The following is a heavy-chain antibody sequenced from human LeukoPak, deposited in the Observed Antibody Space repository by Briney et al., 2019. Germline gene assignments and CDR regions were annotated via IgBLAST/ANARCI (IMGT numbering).Heavy chain of an antibody. D-gene: IGHD4-17*01. Sequence: SLRLSCAASGFTFDDYAMHWVRQAPGKGLEWVSGISWNSGSIGYAASVRGRFTISRDNAKNSLYLQMNSLRAEDMALYYCAKSYGDYALDYWGQGTLATVSS. CDR2: ISWNSGSI. V-gene: IGHV3-9*03. CDR3: AKSYGDYALDY. CDR1: GFTFDDYA. J-gene: IGHJ4*02.